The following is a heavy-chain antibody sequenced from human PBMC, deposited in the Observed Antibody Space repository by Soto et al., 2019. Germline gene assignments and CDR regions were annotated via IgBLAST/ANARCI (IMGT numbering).Heavy chain of an antibody. D-gene: IGHD2-15*01. CDR1: GGTFSTFG. CDR2: VTPLFGTT. CDR3: AGDAERIWLQMFVY. Sequence: VQLVQSGAEVKKPGSSVKVSCKASGGTFSTFGVSWVRQAPGQGLEWVGGVTPLFGTTNYAQKFQGRVTISADESMTTAYMDMRGLRSEDTAVYFCAGDAERIWLQMFVYWGQGTLGTV. V-gene: IGHV1-69*01. J-gene: IGHJ4*02.